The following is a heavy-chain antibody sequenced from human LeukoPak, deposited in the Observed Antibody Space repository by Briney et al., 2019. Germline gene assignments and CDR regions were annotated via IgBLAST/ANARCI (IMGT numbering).Heavy chain of an antibody. D-gene: IGHD3-10*01. CDR1: GFTLSGHW. V-gene: IGHV3-74*03. Sequence: GGSLTLSCVASGFTLSGHWMHWVRQVPGKGLMGASRISSGGSITTYADSVKGRFTISRDIARNTLYLQMNSLTADDTALYYCARSGYYNGYDYWGQGTLVTVSA. CDR2: ISSGGSIT. CDR3: ARSGYYNGYDY. J-gene: IGHJ4*02.